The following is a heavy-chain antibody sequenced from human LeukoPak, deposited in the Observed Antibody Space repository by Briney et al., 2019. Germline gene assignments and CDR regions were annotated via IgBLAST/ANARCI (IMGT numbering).Heavy chain of an antibody. D-gene: IGHD3-10*01. CDR2: ISYNGST. CDR1: GGSFSSYY. V-gene: IGHV4-59*01. Sequence: SETLSLTCAVYGGSFSSYYWSWIRQPPGKGLEWIGYISYNGSTDYNPSLKSRLTISVDRSKNQFSLEMRSVTAADTAVYYCARSFPITMIRGGFDYWGQGTLVTVSS. J-gene: IGHJ4*02. CDR3: ARSFPITMIRGGFDY.